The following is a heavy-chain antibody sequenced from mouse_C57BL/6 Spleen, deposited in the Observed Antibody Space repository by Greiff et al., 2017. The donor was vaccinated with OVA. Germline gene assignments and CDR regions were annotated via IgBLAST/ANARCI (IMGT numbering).Heavy chain of an antibody. CDR1: GFSLTSYG. J-gene: IGHJ3*01. CDR3: ARGDYEGNFAY. CDR2: IWSGGST. Sequence: QVQLQQSGPGLVQPSQSLSITCTVSGFSLTSYGVHWVRQSPGKGLEWLGVIWSGGSTDYNAAFISRLSISKDNSKSQVFFKMNSLQADDTAIYYCARGDYEGNFAYWGQGTLVTVSA. D-gene: IGHD2-4*01. V-gene: IGHV2-2*01.